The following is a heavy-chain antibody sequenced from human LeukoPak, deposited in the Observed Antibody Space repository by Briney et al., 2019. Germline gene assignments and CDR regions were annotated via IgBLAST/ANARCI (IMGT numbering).Heavy chain of an antibody. CDR3: ARAGGAVAGKDY. CDR1: GYTFTRYY. D-gene: IGHD6-19*01. J-gene: IGHJ4*02. Sequence: GASVKVSCKASGYTFTRYYMHWVRQAPGQGLEWMGWINPNSGGTNYAQKFRGWVTMARDTSISTAYMELSRLRSDDTAVYYCARAGGAVAGKDYWGQGTLVTVSS. CDR2: INPNSGGT. V-gene: IGHV1-2*04.